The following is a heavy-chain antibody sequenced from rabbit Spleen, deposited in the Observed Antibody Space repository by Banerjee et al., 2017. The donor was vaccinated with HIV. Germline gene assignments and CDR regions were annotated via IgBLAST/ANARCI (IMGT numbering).Heavy chain of an antibody. CDR3: ARDTSSAL. CDR1: GFDFSSDYW. V-gene: IGHV1S45*01. Sequence: QEQLVESGGGLVQPEGSLTLTCKASGFDFSSDYWMCWVRQAPGKGLEYIGYISADGGTYYANWAKGRFTISKTSSTTVTLQMTSLTVADTATYFCARDTSSALWGQGTLVTVS. CDR2: ISADGGT. J-gene: IGHJ4*01.